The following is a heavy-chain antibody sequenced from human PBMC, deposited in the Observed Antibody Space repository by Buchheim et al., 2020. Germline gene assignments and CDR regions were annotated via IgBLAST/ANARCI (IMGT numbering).Heavy chain of an antibody. CDR1: GFTFSSYA. CDR2: ISYDGTYK. Sequence: QVQLVESGGGVVQPGRSLRLSCAASGFTFSSYAMHWVRQPPGKGLEWVAIISYDGTYKYYPDSVKGRFTVSRDNSQNTLFLQMNSLRAEDTAVYYCGAEVGSREFDNWGQGTL. D-gene: IGHD2-2*01. V-gene: IGHV3-30*04. CDR3: GAEVGSREFDN. J-gene: IGHJ4*02.